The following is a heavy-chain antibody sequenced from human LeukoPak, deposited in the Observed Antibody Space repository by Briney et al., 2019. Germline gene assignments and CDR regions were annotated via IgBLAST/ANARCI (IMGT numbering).Heavy chain of an antibody. Sequence: SETLSLTCTVSGGSVSSRSYFWSWIRQSAGKGLEWIGHIYTSGSTKYNPSLKGRVSISLDTSENQFSLKLSSVTAADTAVYYCARDPADYWGQGTLVTVSS. CDR2: IYTSGST. CDR1: GGSVSSRSYF. CDR3: ARDPADY. J-gene: IGHJ4*02. V-gene: IGHV4-61*09.